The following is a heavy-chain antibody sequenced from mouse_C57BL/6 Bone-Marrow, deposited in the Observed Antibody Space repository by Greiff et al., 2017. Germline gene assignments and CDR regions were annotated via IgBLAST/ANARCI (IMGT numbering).Heavy chain of an antibody. Sequence: QVQLKQPGAELVKPGASVKLSCKASGYTFTSYWMHWVKQRPGQGLEWIGMIHPNSGSTNYNEKFKSKATLTADKSSSTAYMQLSSLTSEDSAVYYCIYDGYYRGFFAYGGQGTLVTVSA. J-gene: IGHJ3*01. CDR3: IYDGYYRGFFAY. CDR2: IHPNSGST. V-gene: IGHV1-64*01. CDR1: GYTFTSYW. D-gene: IGHD2-3*01.